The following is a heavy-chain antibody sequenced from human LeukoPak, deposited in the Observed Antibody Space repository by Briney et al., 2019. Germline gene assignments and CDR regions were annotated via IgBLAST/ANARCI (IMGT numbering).Heavy chain of an antibody. CDR2: IYYSGST. CDR1: GASVSSGSYY. CDR3: AREIRYFDIYYFDY. J-gene: IGHJ4*02. D-gene: IGHD3-9*01. Sequence: PSETLSLTCTVSGASVSSGSYYWSWIRQPPGKGLEWIGYIYYSGSTNYNPSLKSRVTISVDTSKNQFSLKLSSVTAADTAVYYCAREIRYFDIYYFDYWGQGTLVTVSS. V-gene: IGHV4-61*01.